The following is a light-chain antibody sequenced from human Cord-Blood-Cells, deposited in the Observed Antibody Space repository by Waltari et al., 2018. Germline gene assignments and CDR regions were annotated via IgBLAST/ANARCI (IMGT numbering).Light chain of an antibody. CDR3: QQYYSTPFT. CDR2: WAA. CDR1: QSVLYSSNNKNY. V-gene: IGKV4-1*01. J-gene: IGKJ3*01. Sequence: DIVMTQSPDSLAVSLGERATINCKSSQSVLYSSNNKNYLAWYQQKQGQPPKLLIYWAATRESGVPDRFSGIGSGTEFTLTISSLQAEDVAVYYCQQYYSTPFTFGPGTKVDIK.